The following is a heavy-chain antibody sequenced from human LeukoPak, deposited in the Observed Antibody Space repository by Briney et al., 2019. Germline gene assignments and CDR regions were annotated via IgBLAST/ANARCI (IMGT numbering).Heavy chain of an antibody. CDR3: ARDRYGGYDFGFDY. V-gene: IGHV3-48*03. CDR2: ISTNGVTI. D-gene: IGHD5-12*01. Sequence: PGGSLRLSCAASGFTFSSYEMNGVRQAPWKGLEWISYISTNGVTIYYADSVKGRFTISRDNAKNSLYLQMNSLRAEDTAVYYCARDRYGGYDFGFDYWGQGTPVTVSS. J-gene: IGHJ4*02. CDR1: GFTFSSYE.